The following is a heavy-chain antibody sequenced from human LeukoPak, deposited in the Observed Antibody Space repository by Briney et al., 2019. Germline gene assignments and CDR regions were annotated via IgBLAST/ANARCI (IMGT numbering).Heavy chain of an antibody. Sequence: AASVKVSCKASGYLFINYGITWLRQAPGQGLECMGWISAYNGNTDYAQKFQGRVTMTTDTSTSTAHVELRNLRSDDTAMYYCARSQYLLLSWWNAFDIWGQGTMVTVSS. V-gene: IGHV1-18*01. D-gene: IGHD2-2*01. CDR3: ARSQYLLLSWWNAFDI. CDR1: GYLFINYG. CDR2: ISAYNGNT. J-gene: IGHJ3*02.